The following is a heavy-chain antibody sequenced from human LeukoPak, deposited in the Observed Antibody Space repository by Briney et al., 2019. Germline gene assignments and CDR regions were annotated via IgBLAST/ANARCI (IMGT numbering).Heavy chain of an antibody. CDR1: GFTFSSYS. Sequence: GGSLRLSCAASGFTFSSYSMNWVRQAPGKGLEWVSSISSSSSYIYYADSVKGRFTISRDNAKNSLYLQMNNLRPEDTAVYYCAREIFWSGYFSNLHFDYWGQGTLVTVSS. CDR3: AREIFWSGYFSNLHFDY. CDR2: ISSSSSYI. V-gene: IGHV3-21*06. J-gene: IGHJ4*02. D-gene: IGHD3-3*01.